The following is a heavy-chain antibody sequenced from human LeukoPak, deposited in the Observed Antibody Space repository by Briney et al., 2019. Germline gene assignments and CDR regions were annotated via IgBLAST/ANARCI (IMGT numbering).Heavy chain of an antibody. CDR2: ISGYNGNP. D-gene: IGHD6-6*01. V-gene: IGHV1-18*01. CDR3: GRSYSSSHPDWFDP. J-gene: IGHJ5*02. Sequence: ASVKVSCKASGYTFTSYGISWVRQAPGQGLEWMGWISGYNGNPNYVHKLQGRVTMTTDTSTSTAYMELKSLRADDTAVYYCGRSYSSSHPDWFDPWGQGTLVTVSS. CDR1: GYTFTSYG.